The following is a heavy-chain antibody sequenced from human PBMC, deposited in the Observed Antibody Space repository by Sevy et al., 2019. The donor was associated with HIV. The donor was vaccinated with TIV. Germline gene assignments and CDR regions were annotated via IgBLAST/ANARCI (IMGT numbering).Heavy chain of an antibody. CDR3: ARDPTQRGAYYDFWSRYFDY. CDR2: ISYDGSNN. CDR1: GFTFSSSA. V-gene: IGHV3-30-3*01. D-gene: IGHD3-3*01. Sequence: GGSLRLSCVVSGFTFSSSAMHWVRQAPGKGLEWVAVISYDGSNNYYTDSVKGRFTISRDDSKNTLHLRMNSLRTEDTAVYYCARDPTQRGAYYDFWSRYFDYWGQGTLVTVSS. J-gene: IGHJ4*02.